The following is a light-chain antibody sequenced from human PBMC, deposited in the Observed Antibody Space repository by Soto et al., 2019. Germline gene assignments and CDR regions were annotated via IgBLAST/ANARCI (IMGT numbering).Light chain of an antibody. CDR3: QQYGSSQWT. CDR2: GAS. J-gene: IGKJ1*01. V-gene: IGKV3-20*01. CDR1: QSVSSSY. Sequence: EIVLTQSPGTLSLSPGERATLSCRASQSVSSSYLAWYQQKPGQAPRLLIFGASGRATGVPDRFSGSGSGTDFALTISSLDPEDFAVYYCQQYGSSQWTFGQGTKVEIK.